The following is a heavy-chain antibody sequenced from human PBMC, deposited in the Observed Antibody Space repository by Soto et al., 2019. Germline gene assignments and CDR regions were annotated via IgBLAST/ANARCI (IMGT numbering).Heavy chain of an antibody. CDR1: GFTFSNAW. V-gene: IGHV3-15*01. CDR2: IKRYTDGGTT. J-gene: IGHJ4*02. D-gene: IGHD3-22*01. CDR3: TTGGHYYGH. Sequence: EGQLVESGGGLVEPGGSLRLSCAASGFTFSNAWLSWVRQAPGKGLEWVGLIKRYTDGGTTDYAAPVKGRFTISRDDSRNMLYLQMNSLKTEDTALSYCTTGGHYYGHWGQGTLVTVSS.